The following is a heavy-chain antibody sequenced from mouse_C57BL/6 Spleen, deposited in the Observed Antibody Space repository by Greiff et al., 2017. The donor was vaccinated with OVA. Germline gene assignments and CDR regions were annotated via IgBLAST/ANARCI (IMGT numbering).Heavy chain of an antibody. V-gene: IGHV1-22*01. D-gene: IGHD1-1*01. J-gene: IGHJ1*03. CDR2: INPNNGGT. CDR1: GYTFTDYN. CDR3: ARLVYYYGSSYVYWYFDV. Sequence: EVQLQQSGPELVKPGASVKMSCKASGYTFTDYNMHWVKQSHGKSLEWIGYINPNNGGTSYNQKFKGKATLTVNKSSSTAYMELRSLTSEDTAVYYCARLVYYYGSSYVYWYFDVWGTGTTVTVSS.